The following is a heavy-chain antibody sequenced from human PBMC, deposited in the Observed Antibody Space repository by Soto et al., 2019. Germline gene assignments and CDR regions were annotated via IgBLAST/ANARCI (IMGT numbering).Heavy chain of an antibody. CDR3: AKDRDADDGGAPIDY. CDR1: GFTFSSYA. V-gene: IGHV3-23*01. Sequence: EVQLLESGGGLVQPGGSLRLSCAASGFTFSSYAMSWVRQAPGKGLEWVSAISGRGGSTYYADSVKGRFTISRDNTKNTLYLQRNSLRAEDTAGYYCAKDRDADDGGAPIDYWGQGTLVTVSS. J-gene: IGHJ4*02. CDR2: ISGRGGST. D-gene: IGHD3-10*01.